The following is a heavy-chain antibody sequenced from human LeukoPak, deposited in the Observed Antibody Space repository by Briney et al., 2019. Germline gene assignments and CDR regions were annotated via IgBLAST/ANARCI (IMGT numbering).Heavy chain of an antibody. V-gene: IGHV1-2*02. CDR3: ARDRDYSNTERGFDY. CDR1: GYTFSDYY. J-gene: IGHJ4*02. D-gene: IGHD4-11*01. CDR2: INPNSGET. Sequence: ASVKVSCKTSGYTFSDYYIHWVRQAPGQGLEWMGWINPNSGETKSAQKFQGRVTTTGDTSISTAYMELRRVTSDDTAVYYCARDRDYSNTERGFDYWGQGTLVTVSS.